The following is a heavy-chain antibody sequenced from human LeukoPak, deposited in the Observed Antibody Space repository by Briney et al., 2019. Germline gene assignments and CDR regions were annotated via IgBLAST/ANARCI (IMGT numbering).Heavy chain of an antibody. Sequence: GRSLRLSCAASGFTFSSYGMHWVRQAPGKGLEWVAVIWYDGSNKYYADSVKGRFTISRDNSKNTLYLQMNSLRAEDTAVYYCASSGYSSGQNFDYWGQGTLVTVSS. D-gene: IGHD6-19*01. CDR3: ASSGYSSGQNFDY. J-gene: IGHJ4*02. CDR2: IWYDGSNK. V-gene: IGHV3-33*01. CDR1: GFTFSSYG.